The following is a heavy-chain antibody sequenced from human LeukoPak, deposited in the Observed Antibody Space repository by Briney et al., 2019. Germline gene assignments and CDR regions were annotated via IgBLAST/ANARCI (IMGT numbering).Heavy chain of an antibody. Sequence: GGSLRLSCATSGFTFSNYAIHWVRQAPGKGLEWVADISIDGDNEYYADSVRGRFMISRNNSKNTVYLQMNSLTIEDTAVYYCAREPSGNFGQLVSSAEYFQHWGQGTRVTVSS. CDR1: GFTFSNYA. V-gene: IGHV3-30-3*01. CDR3: AREPSGNFGQLVSSAEYFQH. CDR2: ISIDGDNE. J-gene: IGHJ1*01. D-gene: IGHD5/OR15-5a*01.